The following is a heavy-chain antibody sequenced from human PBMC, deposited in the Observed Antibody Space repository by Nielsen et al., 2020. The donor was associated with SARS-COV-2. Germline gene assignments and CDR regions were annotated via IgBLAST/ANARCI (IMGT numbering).Heavy chain of an antibody. CDR1: GYTFTGYY. J-gene: IGHJ3*02. Sequence: ASVKVSCKASGYTFTGYYMHWVRQAPGQGLEWMGWINPNSGGTNYAQKFQGRVTMTRDTSISTAYMELSRLRSDDTAVYYCARDLRRFFRGQQLARDAFDIWGQGTMVTVSS. CDR3: ARDLRRFFRGQQLARDAFDI. D-gene: IGHD6-13*01. V-gene: IGHV1-2*02. CDR2: INPNSGGT.